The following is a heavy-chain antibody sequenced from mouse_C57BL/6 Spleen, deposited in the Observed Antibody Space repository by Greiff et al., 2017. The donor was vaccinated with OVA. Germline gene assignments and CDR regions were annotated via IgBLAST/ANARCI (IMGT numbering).Heavy chain of an antibody. CDR3: ARWEMVTTGFAY. D-gene: IGHD2-2*01. J-gene: IGHJ3*01. CDR2: ISRGSSTI. Sequence: EVKLMESGGGLVKPGGSLKLSCAASGFTFSDYGMHWVRQAPETGLEWVSYISRGSSTIYYADTVKGRFTISRDNAKNTLFLQMTSRRSEDTAMDYCARWEMVTTGFAYWGQGTLVTVSA. CDR1: GFTFSDYG. V-gene: IGHV5-17*01.